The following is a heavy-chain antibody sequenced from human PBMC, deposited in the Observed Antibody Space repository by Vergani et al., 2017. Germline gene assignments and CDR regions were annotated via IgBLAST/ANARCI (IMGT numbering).Heavy chain of an antibody. CDR3: AREQWLPIDYFDY. Sequence: QVQLPESGPGLVKPSETLSLTCSVSGYSITSGFYWAWIRQPPGKGLEWIVSVSHSGSTFYNSSLRSRVTITLDTSRNQFSLNLRSVIAADTAMYYCAREQWLPIDYFDYWGQGTLVTVSS. CDR2: VSHSGST. CDR1: GYSITSGFY. D-gene: IGHD6-19*01. J-gene: IGHJ4*02. V-gene: IGHV4-38-2*02.